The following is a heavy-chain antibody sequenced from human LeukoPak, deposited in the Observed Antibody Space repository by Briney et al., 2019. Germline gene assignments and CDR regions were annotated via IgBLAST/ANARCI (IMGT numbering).Heavy chain of an antibody. V-gene: IGHV4-4*07. CDR3: AREYSSSWYPYYFDY. Sequence: PSETLSLTCTVSGGSISSYYWSWIRQPAGKGLEGIGRIYTSGSTNYNPSLKSRVTMSVDTSKNQFSLKLSSVTAADTAVYYCAREYSSSWYPYYFDYWGQGTLVTVSS. CDR1: GGSISSYY. J-gene: IGHJ4*02. D-gene: IGHD6-13*01. CDR2: IYTSGST.